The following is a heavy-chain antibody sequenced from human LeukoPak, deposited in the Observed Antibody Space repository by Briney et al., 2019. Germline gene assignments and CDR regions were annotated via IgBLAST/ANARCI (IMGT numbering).Heavy chain of an antibody. V-gene: IGHV3-48*03. CDR3: AELGITMIGGV. CDR1: GFTFSSYE. J-gene: IGHJ6*03. Sequence: GGSLRLSCAASGFTFSSYEKNWVRNAPGQGLEWVSYISISDSTIYYADSVKGRFTISRDNAKNSLYLQMNSLRADDTAVVYCAELGITMIGGVWGKGTTVTISS. CDR2: ISISDSTI. D-gene: IGHD3-10*02.